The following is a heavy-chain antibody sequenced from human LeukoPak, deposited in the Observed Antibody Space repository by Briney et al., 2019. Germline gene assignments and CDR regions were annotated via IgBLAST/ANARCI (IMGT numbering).Heavy chain of an antibody. CDR1: GYTFTSYA. Sequence: ASVKVSCTASGYTFTSYAMNWVRQAPGQGLEWMGWINTNTGNPTYAQGFTGRFVFSLDTSVSTAYLQISSLKAEDTAVYYCARDLGYCSSTSCYDYYYGMDVWGQGTTVTVSS. V-gene: IGHV7-4-1*02. CDR2: INTNTGNP. D-gene: IGHD2-2*01. CDR3: ARDLGYCSSTSCYDYYYGMDV. J-gene: IGHJ6*02.